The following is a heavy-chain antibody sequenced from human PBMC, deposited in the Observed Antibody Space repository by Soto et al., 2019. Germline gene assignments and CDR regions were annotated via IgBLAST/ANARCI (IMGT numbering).Heavy chain of an antibody. D-gene: IGHD3-22*01. CDR2: ISAYNGNT. CDR1: GYTFTSYG. CDR3: ARDGGADSSGYLYYFDY. V-gene: IGHV1-18*01. J-gene: IGHJ4*02. Sequence: ASVKVSCKASGYTFTSYGISWVRQAPGQGLEWMGWISAYNGNTNYAQKLQGRVTITADESTSTAYMELSSLRSEDTAVYYCARDGGADSSGYLYYFDYWGQGTLVTVSS.